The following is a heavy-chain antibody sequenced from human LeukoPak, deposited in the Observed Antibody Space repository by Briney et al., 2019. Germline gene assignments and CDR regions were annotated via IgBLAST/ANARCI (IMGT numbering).Heavy chain of an antibody. Sequence: GGSLRLSCAASGFTFSNYWMHWDRQAPGKGLVWVSCINTDGSRITYADSVKGRFTISRANDMNTVYLQMNSLRGADTAVYYCGSSCSNYYYGMDVWGQGTTVTVSS. J-gene: IGHJ6*02. CDR3: GSSCSNYYYGMDV. CDR2: INTDGSRI. CDR1: GFTFSNYW. D-gene: IGHD2-15*01. V-gene: IGHV3-74*01.